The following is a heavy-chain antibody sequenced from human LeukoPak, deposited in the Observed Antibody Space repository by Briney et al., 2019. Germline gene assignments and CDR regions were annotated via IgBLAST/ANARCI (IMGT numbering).Heavy chain of an antibody. Sequence: ASVKASCKASGYSFSDKYMHWVRQAPGQGLEWMGGINPNSGGTNYAQKFQGRVTMTTDTSMSTAYMELSRLTSDDTAVYYCARSRDTSGYYHALDYWGQGTLVTVSS. CDR2: INPNSGGT. CDR1: GYSFSDKY. D-gene: IGHD3-22*01. CDR3: ARSRDTSGYYHALDY. V-gene: IGHV1-2*02. J-gene: IGHJ4*02.